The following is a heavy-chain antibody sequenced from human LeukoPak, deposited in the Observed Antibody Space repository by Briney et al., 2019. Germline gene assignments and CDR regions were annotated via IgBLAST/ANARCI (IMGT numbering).Heavy chain of an antibody. Sequence: GGSLRLSCAASGFTFSSYAMSWVRQAPGKGLEWVSAISGSGGSTYYADSVKGRLTISRDNSKNTLYLQMNSLRAEDTAVYYCATSYDSSGYYNYWGQGTLVTVSS. CDR1: GFTFSSYA. D-gene: IGHD3-22*01. CDR3: ATSYDSSGYYNY. V-gene: IGHV3-23*01. J-gene: IGHJ4*02. CDR2: ISGSGGST.